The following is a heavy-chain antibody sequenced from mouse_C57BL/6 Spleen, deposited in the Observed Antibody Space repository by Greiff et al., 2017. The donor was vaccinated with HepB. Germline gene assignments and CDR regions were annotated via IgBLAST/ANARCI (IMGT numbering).Heavy chain of an antibody. CDR3: ARRNLDAMDY. CDR1: GYTFTSYW. J-gene: IGHJ4*01. CDR2: IYPSDSET. V-gene: IGHV1-61*01. Sequence: QVQLKQPGAELVRPGSSVKLSCKASGYTFTSYWMDWVKQRPGQGLEWIGNIYPSDSETHYNQKFKDKATLTVDKSSSTAYMQLSSLTSEDSAVYYCARRNLDAMDYWGQGTSVTVSS.